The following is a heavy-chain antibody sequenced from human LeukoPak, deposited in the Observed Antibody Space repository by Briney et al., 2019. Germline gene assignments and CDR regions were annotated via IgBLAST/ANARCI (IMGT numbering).Heavy chain of an antibody. D-gene: IGHD6-19*01. CDR2: IYYSGST. V-gene: IGHV4-59*01. J-gene: IGHJ4*02. Sequence: PSETLSLTCTVSGGSISSYYWSWIRQPPGKGLEWIGYIYYSGSTNYNPSLKSRVTISVDTSKNQFSLKLSSVTAADAAVYYCARDDPVAGTTDYWGQGTLVTVSS. CDR1: GGSISSYY. CDR3: ARDDPVAGTTDY.